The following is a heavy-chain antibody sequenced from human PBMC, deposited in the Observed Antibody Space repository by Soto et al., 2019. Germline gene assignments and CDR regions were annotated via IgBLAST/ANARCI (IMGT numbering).Heavy chain of an antibody. J-gene: IGHJ6*02. V-gene: IGHV2-5*02. CDR1: GFSVSTSGVG. D-gene: IGHD2-15*01. CDR2: IYWDDDK. CDR3: GHKGGHCSGRDV. Sequence: QITLRESGPTLVKPTQTLTLTCTFSGFSVSTSGVGVAWIRQPPGKALEWLALIYWDDDKRYSPFLQSRATSXRXXTKDQVDLTMTHMDPVDTATYYCGHKGGHCSGRDVWGQGTTVTVSS.